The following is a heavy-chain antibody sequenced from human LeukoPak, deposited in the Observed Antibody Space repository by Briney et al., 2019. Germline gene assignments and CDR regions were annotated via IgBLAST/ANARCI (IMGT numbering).Heavy chain of an antibody. J-gene: IGHJ4*02. D-gene: IGHD6-13*01. CDR3: ARDRASIAAAGTDY. CDR2: THHSGVT. Sequence: SETLSLTCAVSGGSISSVNWWSWVRQPPVKGLEWIGDTHHSGVTNYNASLKSRVTISVDTSKNQFSLKLSSVTAADTAVYYCARDRASIAAAGTDYWGQGTLVTVSS. V-gene: IGHV4-4*02. CDR1: GGSISSVNW.